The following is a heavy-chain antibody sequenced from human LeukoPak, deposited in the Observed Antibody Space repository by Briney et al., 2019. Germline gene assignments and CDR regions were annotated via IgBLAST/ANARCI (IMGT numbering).Heavy chain of an antibody. Sequence: PGGSLRLSCAASGFTFSSYAMSWVRQAPGKGLEWVSAISGSGGSTYYADSVKGRFTISRDNSKNTLYLQMNSLRAEDTALYYCAKDISPARILSIVVVVAATAFDIWGQGTMVTVSS. V-gene: IGHV3-23*01. J-gene: IGHJ3*02. CDR2: ISGSGGST. CDR1: GFTFSSYA. D-gene: IGHD2-15*01. CDR3: AKDISPARILSIVVVVAATAFDI.